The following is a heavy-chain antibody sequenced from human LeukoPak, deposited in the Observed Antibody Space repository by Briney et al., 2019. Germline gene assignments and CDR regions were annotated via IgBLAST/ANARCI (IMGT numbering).Heavy chain of an antibody. Sequence: GGSLRLSCTASGFPFSDYSMNWVRQAPGKGLEWISYIGIDSGNTKYADSVRGRFTISADSAKNSLYLQMNSLRVEDTAVYCCARDHNYAFDNWGQGTLVSVSS. J-gene: IGHJ4*02. D-gene: IGHD1-1*01. CDR3: ARDHNYAFDN. CDR2: IGIDSGNT. CDR1: GFPFSDYS. V-gene: IGHV3-48*04.